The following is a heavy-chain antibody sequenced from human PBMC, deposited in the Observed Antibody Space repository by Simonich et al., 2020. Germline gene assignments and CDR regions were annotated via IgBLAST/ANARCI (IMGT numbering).Heavy chain of an antibody. Sequence: QVQLQESGPGLVKPSETLSLTCAVSGYSISSGYYWGWIRQPPGKGLEWIGGSYHSGSNYDHPSLKSRVTISVDTSKNQFSLKLSSVTAADTAVYYCARAHSRYCSGGSCYFDYWGQGTLVTVSS. CDR1: GYSISSGYY. CDR2: SYHSGSN. CDR3: ARAHSRYCSGGSCYFDY. J-gene: IGHJ4*02. D-gene: IGHD2-15*01. V-gene: IGHV4-38-2*01.